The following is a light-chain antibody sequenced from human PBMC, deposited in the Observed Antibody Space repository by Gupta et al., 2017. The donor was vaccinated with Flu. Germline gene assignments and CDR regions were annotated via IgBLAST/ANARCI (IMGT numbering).Light chain of an antibody. CDR3: SSYTSSSTLV. CDR1: SSDVGGYNY. Sequence: QPALTQPASVSGSSGQSITISCTGTSSDVGGYNYVSWYQQHPGKAPKLMIYEVSNRPSGVSNRFSGSKSGNTASLTISGLQAEDEADYYCSSYTSSSTLVFGGGTKLTVL. V-gene: IGLV2-14*01. CDR2: EVS. J-gene: IGLJ2*01.